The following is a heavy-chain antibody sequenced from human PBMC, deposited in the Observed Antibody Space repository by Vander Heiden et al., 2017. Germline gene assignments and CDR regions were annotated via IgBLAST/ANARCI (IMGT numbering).Heavy chain of an antibody. V-gene: IGHV3-30-3*01. D-gene: IGHD3-3*01. J-gene: IGHJ4*02. CDR2: ISYDGSNK. CDR3: ARGGSAYDFWSGYFPFDY. CDR1: GFTFSSYA. Sequence: QVQLVESGGGVVQPGRSLRLSSAASGFTFSSYAMHWVRQAPGKGLEWVAVISYDGSNKYYADSVKGRFTISRDNSKNTLYLQMNSLRAEDTAVYYCARGGSAYDFWSGYFPFDYWGQGTLGHRLL.